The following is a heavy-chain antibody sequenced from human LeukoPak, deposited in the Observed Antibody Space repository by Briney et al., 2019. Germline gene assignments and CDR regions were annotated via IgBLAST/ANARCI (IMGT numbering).Heavy chain of an antibody. Sequence: PSETLSLTCTVSGGSISSYYWSWIRQPPGKGLEWIGYMYYSGSTNYNPSLKSRVTISVDTSKNQFSLKLTSVTAADTAVYYCARHGGGGESYPRVFDSWGRGNLVTVSS. CDR2: MYYSGST. CDR3: ARHGGGGESYPRVFDS. D-gene: IGHD1-26*01. CDR1: GGSISSYY. J-gene: IGHJ4*02. V-gene: IGHV4-59*01.